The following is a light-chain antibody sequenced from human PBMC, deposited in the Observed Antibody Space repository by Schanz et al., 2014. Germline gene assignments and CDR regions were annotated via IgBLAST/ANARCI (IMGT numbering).Light chain of an antibody. CDR3: SSYTGSSTQV. V-gene: IGLV2-14*03. CDR2: DVS. CDR1: SSDVGGYNY. J-gene: IGLJ3*02. Sequence: QSALTQPASVSGSPGQSITISCTGTSSDVGGYNYVSWYQHHPGKAPKLMIYDVSNRPSGVSDRFSGSKSGNTASLTISGLQVEDEADYYCSSYTGSSTQVFGGGTKLTVL.